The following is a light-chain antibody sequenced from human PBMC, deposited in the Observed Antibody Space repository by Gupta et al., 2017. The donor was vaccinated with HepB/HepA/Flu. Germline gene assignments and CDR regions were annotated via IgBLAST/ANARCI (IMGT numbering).Light chain of an antibody. V-gene: IGKV3-15*01. CDR1: QSVSSN. Sequence: EIVMTQSPATLSVSPGERATLSCRASQSVSSNLDWFQQKPGQAPRLLIYGASTRATGIPARFSGSGSGTEFTLTISSRQSEDFAVYYCQQDNNWPLTFGQGTKVEIK. CDR3: QQDNNWPLT. J-gene: IGKJ1*01. CDR2: GAS.